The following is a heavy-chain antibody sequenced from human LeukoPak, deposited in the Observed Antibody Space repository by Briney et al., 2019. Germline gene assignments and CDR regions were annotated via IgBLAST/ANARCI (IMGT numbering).Heavy chain of an antibody. CDR2: IRPDGDRT. D-gene: IGHD6-19*01. CDR1: GFTFSTYA. J-gene: IGHJ4*02. V-gene: IGHV3-23*01. CDR3: AREQCGTRGWYTVDY. Sequence: RLGGSLRLSCADSGFTFSTYAITWVRQGPGKGLEWVSAIRPDGDRTYYANSVRGRFTISRDNSKDTVYLQINGLRVEDTAVYYCAREQCGTRGWYTVDYWGQGTLVSVSS.